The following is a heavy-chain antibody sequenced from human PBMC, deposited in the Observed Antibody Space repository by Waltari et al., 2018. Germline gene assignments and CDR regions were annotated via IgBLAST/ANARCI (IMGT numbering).Heavy chain of an antibody. CDR3: ARDYCDRTYCHGMDV. CDR2: ISYNARNI. D-gene: IGHD3-22*01. V-gene: IGHV3-30*04. Sequence: QVQVVESGGGVVQPGRSLRLSCSASEFSFSSYAMHWVRQAPGKGLECVAVISYNARNIYYVDSVKGRFTISRDNSKKMLYLQMNSLRVEDTAVYYCARDYCDRTYCHGMDVWGQGTTVTVSS. CDR1: EFSFSSYA. J-gene: IGHJ6*02.